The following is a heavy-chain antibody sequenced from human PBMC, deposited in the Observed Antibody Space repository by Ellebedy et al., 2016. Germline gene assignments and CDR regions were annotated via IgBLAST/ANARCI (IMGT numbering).Heavy chain of an antibody. CDR1: RGTFSSYA. D-gene: IGHD4-17*01. CDR3: ARDQRWAFDDYEIKYGMDV. Sequence: SVKVSXKASRGTFSSYAISWVRQAPGQGLEWMGGIIPIFGTANYAQKFQGRVTITADESTSTAYMELSSLRSEDTAVYYCARDQRWAFDDYEIKYGMDVWGQGTTVTVSS. J-gene: IGHJ6*02. V-gene: IGHV1-69*13. CDR2: IIPIFGTA.